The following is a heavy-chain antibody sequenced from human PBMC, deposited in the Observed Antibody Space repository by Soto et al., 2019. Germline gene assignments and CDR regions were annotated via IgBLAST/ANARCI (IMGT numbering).Heavy chain of an antibody. V-gene: IGHV3-48*03. Sequence: GSLRLSCAASGFTFSSYDMNWVRQAPGKGLEWLSYISSSGDTKNYADSVQGRFTISRDSAKNSLYLQMNSLRAEDTAVYYCARGTIVGATFTYWGQGTLVTVSS. CDR3: ARGTIVGATFTY. J-gene: IGHJ4*02. CDR1: GFTFSSYD. CDR2: ISSSGDTK. D-gene: IGHD1-26*01.